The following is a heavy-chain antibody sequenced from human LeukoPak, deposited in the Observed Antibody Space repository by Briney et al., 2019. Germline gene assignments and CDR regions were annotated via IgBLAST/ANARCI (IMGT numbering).Heavy chain of an antibody. J-gene: IGHJ6*02. CDR3: ARDIAAAGTFYYYGMDV. Sequence: PGGSLRLSCAASGFTFSSYWMHWVRQAPGKGLVWVSRINSDGSSTSYADSVKGRFTISRDNAKNTLYLQMNSLRAEDTAVYYCARDIAAAGTFYYYGMDVWGQGTTVTVSS. D-gene: IGHD6-13*01. CDR1: GFTFSSYW. V-gene: IGHV3-74*01. CDR2: INSDGSST.